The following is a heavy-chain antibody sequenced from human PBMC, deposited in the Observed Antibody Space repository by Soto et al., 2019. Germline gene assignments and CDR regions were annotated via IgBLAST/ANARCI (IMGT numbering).Heavy chain of an antibody. CDR3: ARATNPNIVVVVAATIGGAFDI. J-gene: IGHJ3*02. CDR2: INPNSGGT. Sequence: GASVKVSSKASGYTFTGYYMHSLRQAPGQGLEWMGWINPNSGGTNYAQKFQGWVTMTRDTSISTAYMELSRLRSDDTAVYYCARATNPNIVVVVAATIGGAFDIWGQGTMVTVS. D-gene: IGHD2-15*01. CDR1: GYTFTGYY. V-gene: IGHV1-2*04.